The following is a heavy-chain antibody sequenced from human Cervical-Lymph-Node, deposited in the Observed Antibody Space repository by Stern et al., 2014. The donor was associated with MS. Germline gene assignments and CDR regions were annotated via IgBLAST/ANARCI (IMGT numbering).Heavy chain of an antibody. Sequence: VQLEESGGGVVQPGRSLRLSCAASGFTFSTYSMHWVRQTAGQGLEWVAVVSSDGGNKLYADYVKGRFTISRDNANNTLYLQMNSLRAEDTAVYYCARVIYDILTGAQYFDYWGQGTRVTVSS. CDR1: GFTFSTYS. V-gene: IGHV3-30-3*01. D-gene: IGHD3-9*01. J-gene: IGHJ4*02. CDR3: ARVIYDILTGAQYFDY. CDR2: VSSDGGNK.